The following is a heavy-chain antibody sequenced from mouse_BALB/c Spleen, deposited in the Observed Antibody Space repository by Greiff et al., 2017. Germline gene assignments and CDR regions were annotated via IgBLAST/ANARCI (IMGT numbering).Heavy chain of an antibody. Sequence: VQLKESGPELVKPGASVKISCKASGYTFTDYNMHWVKQSHGKSLEWIGYIYPYNGGTGYNQKFKSKATLTVDNSSSTAYMELRSLTSEDSAVYYCARGYGSSLYYAMDYWGQGTSVTVSS. CDR2: IYPYNGGT. D-gene: IGHD1-1*01. CDR3: ARGYGSSLYYAMDY. J-gene: IGHJ4*01. CDR1: GYTFTDYN. V-gene: IGHV1S29*02.